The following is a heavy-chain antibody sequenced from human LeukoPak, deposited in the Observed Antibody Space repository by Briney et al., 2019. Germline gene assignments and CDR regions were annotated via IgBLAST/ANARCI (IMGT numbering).Heavy chain of an antibody. V-gene: IGHV3-64*01. CDR2: ISSNGGST. Sequence: PGGSLRLSCAASGFTFGSYAMHWVRQAPGKGLEYVSAISSNGGSTYYANSVKGRFTISRDNSKNTLYLQMGSLRAEDMAVYYCAGDRDHFAFDYWGQGTLVTVSS. D-gene: IGHD1-14*01. CDR1: GFTFGSYA. CDR3: AGDRDHFAFDY. J-gene: IGHJ4*02.